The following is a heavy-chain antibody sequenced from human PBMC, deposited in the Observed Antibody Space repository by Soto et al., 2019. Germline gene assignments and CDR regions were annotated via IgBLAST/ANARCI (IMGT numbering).Heavy chain of an antibody. D-gene: IGHD3-22*01. Sequence: PGGSLRLSCAASGFTFSSYAMHWVRQAPGKGLEWVAVISYDGSNKYYADSVKGRFTISRDNSKNTLYLQMNSLRAEDTAVYYRARNLPGPYYDSSDGAFDIWGQGTMVTVSS. J-gene: IGHJ3*02. V-gene: IGHV3-30-3*01. CDR2: ISYDGSNK. CDR3: ARNLPGPYYDSSDGAFDI. CDR1: GFTFSSYA.